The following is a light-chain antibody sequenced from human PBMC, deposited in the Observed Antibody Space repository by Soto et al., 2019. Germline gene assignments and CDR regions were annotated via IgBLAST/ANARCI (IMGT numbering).Light chain of an antibody. J-gene: IGKJ1*01. CDR2: DAS. Sequence: DIQMTQSPSSLSASVGYRVTITCRASQSISSYLNWYQQKPGKAPKLLIYDASSLESGVPSRFSGSGSGTEFTLTISSLQPDDFATYYCQQYNSYWTFGQGTKVDIK. CDR3: QQYNSYWT. CDR1: QSISSY. V-gene: IGKV1-5*01.